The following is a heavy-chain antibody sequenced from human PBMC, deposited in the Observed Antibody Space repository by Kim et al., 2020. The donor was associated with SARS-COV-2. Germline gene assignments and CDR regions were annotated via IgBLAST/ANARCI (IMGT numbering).Heavy chain of an antibody. CDR2: INPSGGST. CDR1: GYTFTSYF. J-gene: IGHJ5*02. Sequence: ASVKVSCRASGYTFTSYFMHWVRQAPGQGLEWMGIINPSGGSTRYAQKFQGRVTMTRDTSTSTVYMELSSLRSEDTAVYYCARGPPDYTIPRRPWGQGTLVTVSS. CDR3: ARGPPDYTIPRRP. V-gene: IGHV1-46*01. D-gene: IGHD2-2*02.